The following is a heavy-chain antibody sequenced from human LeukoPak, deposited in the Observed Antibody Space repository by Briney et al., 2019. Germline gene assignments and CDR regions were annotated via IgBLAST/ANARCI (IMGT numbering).Heavy chain of an antibody. CDR2: ISAYNGNT. D-gene: IGHD1-26*01. J-gene: IGHJ4*02. CDR3: ARGVGANPLDY. CDR1: GYTFTSDG. Sequence: GASVKVSCKASGYTFTSDGISWGRQAPGQGVEWMGWISAYNGNTNNAQKLQGRVTMTRDTSTSTVYMELSSLRSEDTAVYYCARGVGANPLDYWGQGTLVTVSS. V-gene: IGHV1-18*01.